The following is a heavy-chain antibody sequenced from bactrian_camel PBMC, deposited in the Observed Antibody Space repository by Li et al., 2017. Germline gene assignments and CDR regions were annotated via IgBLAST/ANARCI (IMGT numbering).Heavy chain of an antibody. CDR3: AAEPRQHESCVGSVVAIWAFGT. J-gene: IGHJ6*01. D-gene: IGHD6*01. V-gene: IGHV3S40*01. Sequence: VQLVESGGGSVQAGGSLNLSCAASGDTYSGNCMGWFRQAPGKDREGIAAIYTGGTHRYYADSVKGRFTISQDNSKNMVYLQMNSLKPEDTAIYYCAAEPRQHESCVGSVVAIWAFGTTGQGTQVTVS. CDR1: GDTYSGNC. CDR2: IYTGGTHR.